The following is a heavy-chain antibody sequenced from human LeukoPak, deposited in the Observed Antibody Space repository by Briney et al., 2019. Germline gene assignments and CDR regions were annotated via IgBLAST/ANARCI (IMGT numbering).Heavy chain of an antibody. CDR3: ARDLEGTDY. D-gene: IGHD1-1*01. Sequence: LEWMGRINPNSGGTNYAQKFQGRVTMTRDTSISTAYMELSRLRSDDTAVYYCARDLEGTDYWGQGTLVTVSS. V-gene: IGHV1-2*06. J-gene: IGHJ4*02. CDR2: INPNSGGT.